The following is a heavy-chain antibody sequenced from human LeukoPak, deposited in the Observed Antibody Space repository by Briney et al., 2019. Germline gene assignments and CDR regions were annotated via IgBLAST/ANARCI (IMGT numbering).Heavy chain of an antibody. Sequence: PSETLSLTCTVSGGSISSGDYYWSWIRQPPGKGLEWIGYIYYSGSTYYNPSLKSRVSISADTSNNQFSLTLSSMTAADTAMYYCARAGISWFDFDYWGQGAVVTVSS. CDR1: GGSISSGDYY. J-gene: IGHJ4*02. CDR2: IYYSGST. CDR3: ARAGISWFDFDY. V-gene: IGHV4-30-4*08. D-gene: IGHD6-13*01.